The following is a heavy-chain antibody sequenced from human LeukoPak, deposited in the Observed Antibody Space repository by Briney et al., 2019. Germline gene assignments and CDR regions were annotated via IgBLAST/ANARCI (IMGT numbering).Heavy chain of an antibody. Sequence: SETLSLTCAVYGGSFSGYYWSWIRQPPGKGLEWIGEINHSGSTNYNPSLKSRVTISVDTSKNQFSLKLSSVTAADTAVYYCAGTSGYYYSYYFDYRGQGTLVTVSS. D-gene: IGHD3-22*01. CDR1: GGSFSGYY. CDR3: AGTSGYYYSYYFDY. J-gene: IGHJ4*02. V-gene: IGHV4-34*01. CDR2: INHSGST.